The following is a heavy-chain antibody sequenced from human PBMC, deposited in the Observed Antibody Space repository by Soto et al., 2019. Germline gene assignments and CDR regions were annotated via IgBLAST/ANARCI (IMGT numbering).Heavy chain of an antibody. D-gene: IGHD2-15*01. J-gene: IGHJ6*04. CDR3: VIYEKLSPYYDVMYV. CDR2: IHPGDSDT. V-gene: IGHV5-51*01. CDR1: GYMLSTYW. Sequence: RESLKISCNVSGYMLSTYWIAGVRQMPGKGMEWMGIIHPGDSDTRYSPSFQGQVTISADKSVGTAFLQWSRLKASDTATYYCVIYEKLSPYYDVMYVCGKGTTVIGSA.